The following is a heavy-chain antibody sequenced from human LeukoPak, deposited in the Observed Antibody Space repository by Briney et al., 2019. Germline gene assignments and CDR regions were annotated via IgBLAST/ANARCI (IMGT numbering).Heavy chain of an antibody. D-gene: IGHD6-13*01. CDR2: IYYSGST. V-gene: IGHV4-61*01. CDR3: ARGWGIAAAGTFDY. J-gene: IGHJ4*02. CDR1: GGSISGSSYY. Sequence: SETLSLTCTVSGGSISGSSYYWSWIRQPPGKGLEWIGYIYYSGSTNYNPSLKSRVTISVDTSKNQFSLKLSSVTAADTAVYYCARGWGIAAAGTFDYWGQGTLVTVSS.